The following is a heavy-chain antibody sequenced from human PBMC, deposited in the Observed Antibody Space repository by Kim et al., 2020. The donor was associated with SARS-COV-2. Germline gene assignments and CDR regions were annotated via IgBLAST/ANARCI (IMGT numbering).Heavy chain of an antibody. J-gene: IGHJ4*02. V-gene: IGHV3-15*01. CDR3: STSGCGGDC. CDR2: IKSGADGGTT. D-gene: IGHD2-21*01. CDR1: GLTFTNAY. Sequence: GGSLRLSCVASGLTFTNAYLTWVRQAPGKGLEWVGRIKSGADGGTTEYATPVKGRFSISRDDSKNTLYLQMTSLKTEDTGVYYCSTSGCGGDCWGQGTLVTVSS.